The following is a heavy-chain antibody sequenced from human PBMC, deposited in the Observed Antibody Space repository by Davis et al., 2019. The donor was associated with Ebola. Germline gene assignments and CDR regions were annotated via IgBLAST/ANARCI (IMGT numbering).Heavy chain of an antibody. CDR3: ARDGQYSGSYYAFDI. CDR2: ISGSGGST. CDR1: GFTFSNYA. V-gene: IGHV3-23*01. Sequence: PGGSLRLSCAASGFTFSNYAMSWVRQAPGKGLEWVSAISGSGGSTYYADSVKGRFTISRDNSKNTLYLQMNSLRAEDTAVYYCARDGQYSGSYYAFDIWGQGTMVTVSS. D-gene: IGHD1-26*01. J-gene: IGHJ3*02.